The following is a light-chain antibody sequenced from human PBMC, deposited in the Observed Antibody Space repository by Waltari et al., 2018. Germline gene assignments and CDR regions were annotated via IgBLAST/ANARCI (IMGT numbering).Light chain of an antibody. CDR1: QSISSY. J-gene: IGKJ5*01. CDR3: QQSYSTPPT. V-gene: IGKV1-39*01. Sequence: DIQMTQSPSSLPASVGDRVTITCRASQSISSYLNWYQQKPGKAPKFLISAASSLQSGVPSRFSGSGSGTDFTLTISSLQPEDFATYYCQQSYSTPPTFGQGTRLETK. CDR2: AAS.